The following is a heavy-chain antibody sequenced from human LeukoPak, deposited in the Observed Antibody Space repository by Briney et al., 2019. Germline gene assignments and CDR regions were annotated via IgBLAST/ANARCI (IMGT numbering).Heavy chain of an antibody. Sequence: GGSLRLSCAASGFTFSSYAMHWVRQALGKGLEWVAFIRYDGSNKYYADSVKGRFTISRDNAKNTLYLQMNSLRAEDTAVYYCARKGNAFDIWGQGTMVTVSS. CDR3: ARKGNAFDI. V-gene: IGHV3-30*04. CDR1: GFTFSSYA. D-gene: IGHD3-10*01. CDR2: IRYDGSNK. J-gene: IGHJ3*02.